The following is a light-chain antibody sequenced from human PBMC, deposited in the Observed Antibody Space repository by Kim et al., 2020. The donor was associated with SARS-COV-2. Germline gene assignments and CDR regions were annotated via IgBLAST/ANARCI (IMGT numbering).Light chain of an antibody. CDR2: DAS. V-gene: IGKV3-15*01. CDR1: QSVISH. J-gene: IGKJ4*01. Sequence: EIVMTQSPATLSMSPGERVNLSCRASQSVISHLAWYQQNPGQAPRLLIYDASTRATGLPARFSGSGSGTEFTLTISSLQSEDFAVYYCQQYFGWPLTFGGGTKVDIK. CDR3: QQYFGWPLT.